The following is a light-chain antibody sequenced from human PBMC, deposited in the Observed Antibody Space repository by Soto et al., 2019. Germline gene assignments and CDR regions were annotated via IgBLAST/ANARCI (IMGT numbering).Light chain of an antibody. CDR2: GVS. V-gene: IGLV2-14*01. Sequence: QSVLTQPASVTGSDGQSITISCTGTSSDVGGYNHVSWYQQHPGKAPKLMIYGVSNRPSGVSTRFSGSKSGNTASLTISGLQAEDEADYYCSSYTTGSTFVFGTGTKVTVL. J-gene: IGLJ1*01. CDR3: SSYTTGSTFV. CDR1: SSDVGGYNH.